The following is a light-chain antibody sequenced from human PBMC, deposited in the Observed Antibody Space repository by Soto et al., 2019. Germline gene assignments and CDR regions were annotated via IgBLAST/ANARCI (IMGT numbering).Light chain of an antibody. CDR1: SSNIGAGYD. CDR2: GNN. J-gene: IGLJ2*01. CDR3: QSYDSSLGVV. Sequence: QSALTQPPSVSGAPGQTFTISCTGSSSNIGAGYDVHWYQQLPGRAPQLLIFGNNNRPSGVPGRFSGSKSGTSASLAIAGLQVEDEADYYCQSYDSSLGVVFGGGTKVTVL. V-gene: IGLV1-40*01.